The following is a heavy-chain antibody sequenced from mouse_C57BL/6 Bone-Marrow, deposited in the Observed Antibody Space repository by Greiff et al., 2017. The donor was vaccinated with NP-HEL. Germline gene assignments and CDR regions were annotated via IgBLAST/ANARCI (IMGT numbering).Heavy chain of an antibody. CDR1: GYAFSSSW. J-gene: IGHJ3*01. Sequence: QVQLQQSGPELVKPGASVKISCKASGYAFSSSWMNWVKQRPGKGLEWIGRIYPGDGDTNYNGKFKGKATLTADKSSSTAYMQLSSLTSEDSAVYFCARWAENLHYLAYWGQGTLVTVSA. V-gene: IGHV1-82*01. CDR3: ARWAENLHYLAY. D-gene: IGHD5-2*01. CDR2: IYPGDGDT.